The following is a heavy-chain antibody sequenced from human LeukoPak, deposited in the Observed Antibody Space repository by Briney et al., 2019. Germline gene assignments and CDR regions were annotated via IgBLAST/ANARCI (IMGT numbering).Heavy chain of an antibody. CDR1: GGSISSSSYY. D-gene: IGHD5-12*01. CDR2: IYYSGST. CDR3: ARVSDSGYDPIDY. J-gene: IGHJ4*02. Sequence: SETLSLTFTVSGGSISSSSYYWGWIRQPPGKGLEWIGSIYYSGSTYYNPSLKSRVTISVDTSKNQFSLKLSSVTAADTAVYYCARVSDSGYDPIDYWGQGTLVTVSS. V-gene: IGHV4-39*07.